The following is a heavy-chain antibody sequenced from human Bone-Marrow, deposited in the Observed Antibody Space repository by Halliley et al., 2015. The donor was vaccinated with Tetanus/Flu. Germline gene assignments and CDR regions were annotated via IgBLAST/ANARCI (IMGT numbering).Heavy chain of an antibody. CDR3: AREALAAADRFGMDV. D-gene: IGHD6-13*01. Sequence: IGSISYTGSTNHNPSLKSRVPMSADTSKNQFSLKLSSVTAADTAVYYCAREALAAADRFGMDVWGQGTTVTVSS. V-gene: IGHV4-59*01. CDR2: ISYTGST. J-gene: IGHJ6*02.